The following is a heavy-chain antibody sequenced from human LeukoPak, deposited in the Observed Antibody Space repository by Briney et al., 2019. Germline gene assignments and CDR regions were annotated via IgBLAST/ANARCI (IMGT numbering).Heavy chain of an antibody. V-gene: IGHV3-7*03. CDR3: AEEGMQLYNLDAFDI. CDR1: GFTFSSYW. J-gene: IGHJ3*02. D-gene: IGHD1-1*01. CDR2: IKQDGSEK. Sequence: GGSLRLSCAASGFTFSSYWMSWVRQAPGKGLEWVANIKQDGSEKYYVDSVKGRFTISRDNAKNSLYLQMNSLRAEDTALYYCAEEGMQLYNLDAFDIWGQGTMVTVSS.